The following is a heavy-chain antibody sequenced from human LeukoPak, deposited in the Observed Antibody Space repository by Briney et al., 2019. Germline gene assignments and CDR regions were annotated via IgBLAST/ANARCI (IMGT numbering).Heavy chain of an antibody. CDR1: GFTFSSNA. Sequence: GGSLRLSCAASGFTFSSNAMHWVRQAPGKGLEWVAVISYDGSNKYYADSVKGRFTISRDNSKNTLYLQMGSLRAEDMAVYYCARADETGDSYDYWGQGTLVTVSS. CDR2: ISYDGSNK. CDR3: ARADETGDSYDY. D-gene: IGHD2-21*02. J-gene: IGHJ4*02. V-gene: IGHV3-30-3*01.